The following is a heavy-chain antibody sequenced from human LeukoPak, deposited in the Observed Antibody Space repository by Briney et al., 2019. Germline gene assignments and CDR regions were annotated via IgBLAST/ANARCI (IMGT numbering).Heavy chain of an antibody. CDR2: ISWNSGSI. V-gene: IGHV3-9*03. J-gene: IGHJ4*02. Sequence: GGSLRLSCAASGFSFSNYWMHWVRQAPGKGLEWVSGISWNSGSIDYADSVKGRFTISRDNAKNSLYLQMNSLRAEDMALYYCAKDMAYSSSSGGPVIFDYWGQGTLVTVSS. D-gene: IGHD6-13*01. CDR3: AKDMAYSSSSGGPVIFDY. CDR1: GFSFSNYW.